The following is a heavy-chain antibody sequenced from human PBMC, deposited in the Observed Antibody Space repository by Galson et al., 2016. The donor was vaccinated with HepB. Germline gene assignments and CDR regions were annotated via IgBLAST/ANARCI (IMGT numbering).Heavy chain of an antibody. V-gene: IGHV3-30*02. Sequence: SLRLSCAASGFTFSSYGIHWVRQAPGKGLEWVALIWHDGSNKYYAGSVKGRFTISRDNPKNTVYLQMNSLRAEDTAVYYCAKGHGFAAAGPFDCWGQGTLVTVSS. D-gene: IGHD6-13*01. J-gene: IGHJ4*02. CDR1: GFTFSSYG. CDR3: AKGHGFAAAGPFDC. CDR2: IWHDGSNK.